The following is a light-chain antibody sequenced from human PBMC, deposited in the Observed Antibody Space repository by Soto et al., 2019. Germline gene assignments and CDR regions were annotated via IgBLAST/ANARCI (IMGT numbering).Light chain of an antibody. J-gene: IGKJ1*01. CDR2: KAS. Sequence: DVVMTQSPLSLTVTLGKTDSISCCSSQSPVYSDANASLNWFQQSPGQSPRRIIYKASNRDSGVPYRFRGRGSGSDFTIQINMVEAEDVGNYYCKQGTHSHPTFGRGTRVEIK. V-gene: IGKV2-30*01. CDR3: KQGTHSHPT. CDR1: QSPVYSDANAS.